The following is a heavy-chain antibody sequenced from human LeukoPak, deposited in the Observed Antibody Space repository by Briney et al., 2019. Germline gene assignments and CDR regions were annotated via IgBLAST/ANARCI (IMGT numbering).Heavy chain of an antibody. CDR1: GGSISSYY. J-gene: IGHJ6*02. D-gene: IGHD2-15*01. CDR2: IYYSGST. V-gene: IGHV4-59*01. CDR3: ARGVVVVAATPGYYYYYGMDV. Sequence: SETLSLTCTVSGGSISSYYWSWIRQPPGKGLEWIGYIYYSGSTNYNPSLKSRVTISVDTSKNQFSLKLSSVTAADTAVYYCARGVVVVAATPGYYYYYGMDVWGQGTTVTVSS.